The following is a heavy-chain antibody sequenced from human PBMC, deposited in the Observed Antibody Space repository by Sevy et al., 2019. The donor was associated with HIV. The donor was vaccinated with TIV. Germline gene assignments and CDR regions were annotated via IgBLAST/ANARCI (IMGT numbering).Heavy chain of an antibody. CDR2: VWYDGSDK. J-gene: IGHJ4*02. D-gene: IGHD1-1*01. CDR1: GFSFSSYG. Sequence: GESLKIACAASGFSFSSYGMHWVRQAPGKGLEWVALVWYDGSDKYYADSVKGRFTISRDNSKNTLYLQMNSLRVEDTAVYYCARDSGLQLFRYWGQGTLVTVSS. V-gene: IGHV3-33*01. CDR3: ARDSGLQLFRY.